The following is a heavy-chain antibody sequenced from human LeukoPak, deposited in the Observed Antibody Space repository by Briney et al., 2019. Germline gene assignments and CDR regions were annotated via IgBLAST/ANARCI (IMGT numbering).Heavy chain of an antibody. Sequence: GGSLRLSCAASGFTFSSYAMSWVRQAPGKGLEWASAISGSGGSTYYADSVEGRFTISRDNSKNTLYLQMNGLRAEDTAVYYCAKVVPVTLGFFDYWGQGTLVTVSS. D-gene: IGHD2-2*01. CDR1: GFTFSSYA. V-gene: IGHV3-23*01. CDR2: ISGSGGST. CDR3: AKVVPVTLGFFDY. J-gene: IGHJ4*02.